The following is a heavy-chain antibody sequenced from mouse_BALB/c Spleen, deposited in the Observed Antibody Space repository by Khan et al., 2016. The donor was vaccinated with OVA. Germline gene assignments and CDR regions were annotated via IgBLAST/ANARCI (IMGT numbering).Heavy chain of an antibody. D-gene: IGHD2-13*01. CDR1: GFTFSDYY. V-gene: IGHV7-3*02. CDR2: IRKKASGYTT. Sequence: EVELVESGGGLVEPGGSLRLSCATSGFTFSDYYMSWVRQPPGKALEWLGFIRKKASGYTTEYSASVKGRFTISRDNSQSILYLQMNSLRAEDSATYYCARVDYSDGFAYWGQGTLVTVSA. J-gene: IGHJ3*01. CDR3: ARVDYSDGFAY.